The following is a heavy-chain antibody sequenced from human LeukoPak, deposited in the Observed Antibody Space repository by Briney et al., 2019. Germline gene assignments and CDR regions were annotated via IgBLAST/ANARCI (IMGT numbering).Heavy chain of an antibody. V-gene: IGHV4-34*01. CDR1: GGSFSGYY. Sequence: SXTLSLTCAAYGGSFSGYYWNWIRQSPGMGVEWIGVINHSGITNYNPSLKRPLPISVATPNTQFSLRLTSVTAADTAVYYCARGRVQYYFGSGSQGWFDPWGQGTLVTVSS. J-gene: IGHJ5*02. CDR3: ARGRVQYYFGSGSQGWFDP. D-gene: IGHD3-10*01. CDR2: INHSGIT.